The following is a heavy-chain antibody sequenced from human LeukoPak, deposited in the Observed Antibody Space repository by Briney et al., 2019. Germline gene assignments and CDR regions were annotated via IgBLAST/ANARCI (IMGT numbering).Heavy chain of an antibody. V-gene: IGHV5-51*01. CDR1: GYSFARYW. Sequence: GESLKISCKGSGYSFARYWIGWVRQLPGKGLKWMGINYPGDSDTTYSPSFQGQVTMSADKSISTAYLQWSSLKASDTAMYYCARRVSSSGFDAFDVWGQGTMVTVSS. J-gene: IGHJ3*01. CDR2: NYPGDSDT. CDR3: ARRVSSSGFDAFDV. D-gene: IGHD5-12*01.